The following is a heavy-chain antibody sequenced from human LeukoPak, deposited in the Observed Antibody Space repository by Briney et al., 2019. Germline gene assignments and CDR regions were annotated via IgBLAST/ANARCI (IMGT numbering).Heavy chain of an antibody. CDR2: ISGSGGST. CDR1: GFTFSSYG. V-gene: IGHV3-23*01. J-gene: IGHJ5*02. Sequence: GGSLRLSCAASGFTFSSYGMSWVRQAPGKGLEWVSAISGSGGSTYYADSVKGRFTISRDNSKNTLYLQMNSLRAEDTAVYYCAKAPGYSSSWPNWFDPWGQGTLVTVSS. D-gene: IGHD6-13*01. CDR3: AKAPGYSSSWPNWFDP.